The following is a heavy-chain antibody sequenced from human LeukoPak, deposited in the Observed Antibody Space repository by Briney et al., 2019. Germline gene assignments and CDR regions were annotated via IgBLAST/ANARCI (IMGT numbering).Heavy chain of an antibody. CDR2: ISSSSSYK. V-gene: IGHV3-21*01. J-gene: IGHJ3*02. CDR3: ARRWGSHDAFDI. Sequence: PGGSLTLSCAASGFTFSSYSMNWVRQAPGKGLEWVSSISSSSSYKYYADSVKGRFTISRDNAKNSLYLQMNSLRAEDTAVYYCARRWGSHDAFDIWGQGTMVTVSS. D-gene: IGHD7-27*01. CDR1: GFTFSSYS.